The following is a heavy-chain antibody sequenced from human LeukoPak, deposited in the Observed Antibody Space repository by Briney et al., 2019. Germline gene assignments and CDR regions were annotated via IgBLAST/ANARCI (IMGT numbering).Heavy chain of an antibody. V-gene: IGHV3-23*01. CDR2: ISGSGGSA. J-gene: IGHJ4*02. CDR3: ARTTDLDY. CDR1: GFTFSSYA. Sequence: GGSLRLSCAASGFTFSSYAMSWVRQAPGKGLEWVSAISGSGGSANYADSVKGRFTISRDNSKNMLYLQMNSLRAEDTAVYYCARTTDLDYWGQGTLVTVSS. D-gene: IGHD4-17*01.